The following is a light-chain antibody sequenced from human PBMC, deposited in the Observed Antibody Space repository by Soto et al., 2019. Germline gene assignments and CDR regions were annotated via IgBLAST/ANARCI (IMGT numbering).Light chain of an antibody. CDR1: ISDVGGYNY. CDR3: AAWDDSLNAYV. J-gene: IGLJ1*01. Sequence: QSVLTQPPSASGSPGQSVTISCTGTISDVGGYNYVSWYQHHPGKAPKLMIYEVSKLPSGVPDRFSGSKSGTSASLAISGLQSEDEADYYCAAWDDSLNAYVLGTGTKVT. V-gene: IGLV2-8*01. CDR2: EVS.